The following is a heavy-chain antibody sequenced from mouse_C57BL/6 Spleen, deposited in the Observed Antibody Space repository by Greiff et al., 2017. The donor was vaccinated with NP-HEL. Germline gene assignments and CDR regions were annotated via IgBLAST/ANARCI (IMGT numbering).Heavy chain of an antibody. D-gene: IGHD2-5*01. V-gene: IGHV1-55*01. CDR3: ARSGDYSNWFAY. CDR2: IYPGSGST. Sequence: QVQLQQPGAELVKPGASVKMSCKASGYTFTSYWITWVKQRPGQGLEWIGDIYPGSGSTNYNEKFKSKATLTVDTSSSTAYMQLSSLTSEDSAVYYCARSGDYSNWFAYWGQGTLVTVSA. J-gene: IGHJ3*01. CDR1: GYTFTSYW.